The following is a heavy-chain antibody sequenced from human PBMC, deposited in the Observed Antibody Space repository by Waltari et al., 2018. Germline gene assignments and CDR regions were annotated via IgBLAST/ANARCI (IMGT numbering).Heavy chain of an antibody. J-gene: IGHJ6*02. V-gene: IGHV4-4*09. Sequence: QVQLQESGPGLVKPSETLSLTCTVSVGSISSYYWSWIRQPPGKGLEWIGYIHNSGITNYNPSLKSRVAISVDTSKNQFSLKINSVTAADTAVYYCARGILSGGYYYGLDVWGQGTTVTVSS. CDR3: ARGILSGGYYYGLDV. CDR1: VGSISSYY. D-gene: IGHD3-3*01. CDR2: IHNSGIT.